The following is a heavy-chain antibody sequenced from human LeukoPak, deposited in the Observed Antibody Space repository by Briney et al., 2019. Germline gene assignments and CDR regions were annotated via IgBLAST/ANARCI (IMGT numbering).Heavy chain of an antibody. CDR3: ARVGIAARHFDY. CDR2: INHSGST. Sequence: SETLSLTCAVYGGSFSGYYWSWIRQAPGKGLEWIGEINHSGSTNYNPSLKSRVTISVDTSKNQFSLKLSSVTAADTAVYYCARVGIAARHFDYWGQGTLVTVSS. V-gene: IGHV4-34*01. CDR1: GGSFSGYY. D-gene: IGHD6-6*01. J-gene: IGHJ4*02.